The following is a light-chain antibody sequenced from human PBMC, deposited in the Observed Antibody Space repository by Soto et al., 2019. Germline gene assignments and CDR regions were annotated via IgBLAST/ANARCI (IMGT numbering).Light chain of an antibody. Sequence: EIVLTQSPATLSLSPGERATLSCRASQSVSSYLAWYQQKPGQAPRLLIYDASNRATGIPARFSGSGSGTDFTLTIRSPEPEDFAVYYCQQRSTWPPMYTFGQGTKLEIK. CDR1: QSVSSY. CDR3: QQRSTWPPMYT. J-gene: IGKJ2*01. V-gene: IGKV3-11*01. CDR2: DAS.